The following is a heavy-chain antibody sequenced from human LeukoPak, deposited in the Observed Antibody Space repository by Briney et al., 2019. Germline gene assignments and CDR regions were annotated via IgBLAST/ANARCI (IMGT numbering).Heavy chain of an antibody. V-gene: IGHV4-61*01. CDR1: GVSINTCCYY. D-gene: IGHD5-18*01. J-gene: IGHJ4*02. CDR2: KYYSGST. Sequence: SETLSRTCDVSGVSINTCCYYWTWIRQPPGKGLEWIGYKYYSGSTRYNSSLRSRLTISLDSSKNQFSLRLTSVTAADTAVYYCARGRSYGFDFDSWGPGTLVIVSS. CDR3: ARGRSYGFDFDS.